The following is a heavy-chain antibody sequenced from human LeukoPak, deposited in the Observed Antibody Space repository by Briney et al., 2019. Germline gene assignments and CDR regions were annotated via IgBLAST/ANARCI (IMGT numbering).Heavy chain of an antibody. CDR1: GGSISSYY. CDR3: ARVSRYYDTSARYYYAMDV. Sequence: PSETLSLTCTVSGGSISSYYWSWIRQPAGKGLEWIGRIYTSGSTNYNPSLMSRVTMSVDTSKNQFSLKLSSVTAADTAVYYCARVSRYYDTSARYYYAMDVWGQGTTVTVSS. D-gene: IGHD3-22*01. J-gene: IGHJ6*02. CDR2: IYTSGST. V-gene: IGHV4-4*07.